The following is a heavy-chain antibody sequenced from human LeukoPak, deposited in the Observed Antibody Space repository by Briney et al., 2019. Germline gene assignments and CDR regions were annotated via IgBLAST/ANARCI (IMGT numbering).Heavy chain of an antibody. CDR2: IYYSGST. CDR1: GGSMSSYF. V-gene: IGHV4-59*01. D-gene: IGHD2-2*01. CDR3: ARVRSGYCSSTSCYYYYYYMDV. Sequence: SETLSLTCTVSGGSMSSYFWSWMRQPPGRGLEWIGYIYYSGSTNYNPSLKSRVSISVDTSKNQFSLKLSSVTAADTAVYYCARVRSGYCSSTSCYYYYYYMDVWGKGTTVTVSS. J-gene: IGHJ6*03.